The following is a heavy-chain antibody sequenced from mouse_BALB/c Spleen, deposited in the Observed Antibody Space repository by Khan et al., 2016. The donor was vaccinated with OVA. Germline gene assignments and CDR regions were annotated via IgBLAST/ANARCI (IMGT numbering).Heavy chain of an antibody. V-gene: IGHV3-2*02. CDR2: ISYSGST. CDR3: ARTARIKY. CDR1: GYSITSGYG. D-gene: IGHD1-2*01. Sequence: EVQLVETGPGLVKPSQSLSLTCTVTGYSITSGYGWNWIRQFPGNKLEWMGYISYSGSTNYNPSLKSRISITRDTSQNQFFLQLNSVTTEAIATYYCARTARIKYWGQGTTLTVSS. J-gene: IGHJ2*01.